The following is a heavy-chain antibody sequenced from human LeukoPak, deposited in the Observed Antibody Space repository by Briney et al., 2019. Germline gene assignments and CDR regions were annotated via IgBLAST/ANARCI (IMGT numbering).Heavy chain of an antibody. V-gene: IGHV3-74*01. CDR3: ARETRETGRGDHQSDFFDI. CDR1: GLTFSEYW. J-gene: IGHJ3*02. D-gene: IGHD2-21*01. CDR2: INSDASRP. Sequence: GGSQTLLCAPSGLTFSEYWMLWARRAPGKGRIWVSRINSDASRPNDGDSVKGRFTSSRDNAKNTLHLQMNSLTTEDTALYYCARETRETGRGDHQSDFFDIWGQGTMVSVSS.